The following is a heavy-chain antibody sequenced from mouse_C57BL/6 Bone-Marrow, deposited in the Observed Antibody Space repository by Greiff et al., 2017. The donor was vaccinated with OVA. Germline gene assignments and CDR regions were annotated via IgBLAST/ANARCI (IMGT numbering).Heavy chain of an antibody. J-gene: IGHJ4*01. CDR1: GFSLTSYG. V-gene: IGHV2-5*01. D-gene: IGHD2-1*01. CDR3: AKSRYYGNYAMDY. CDR2: IWRGGST. Sequence: VQLQQSGPGLVQPSQSLSITCTVSGFSLTSYGVHWVRQSPGKGLEWLGVIWRGGSTDYNAAFMSRLSITKDNSKSQVFFKMNSLQADDTAIYYCAKSRYYGNYAMDYWGQGTSVTVSS.